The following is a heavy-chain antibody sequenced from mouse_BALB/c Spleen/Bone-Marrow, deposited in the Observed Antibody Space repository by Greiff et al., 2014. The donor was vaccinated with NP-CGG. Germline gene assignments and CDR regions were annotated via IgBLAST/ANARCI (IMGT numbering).Heavy chain of an antibody. V-gene: IGHV1-47*01. CDR2: FHPYNDDT. CDR1: GYTFTTYP. CDR3: GRGGGFAY. J-gene: IGHJ3*01. Sequence: VHLVESGAELVKPGASVKMSCKAFGYTFTTYPIEWMKQNHGKSLEWVGNFHPYNDDTKYNKKFKDKAKLTVEKSSTTVYLELSRFTSDYSVVYFCGRGGGFAYWGQGTLVTVSA.